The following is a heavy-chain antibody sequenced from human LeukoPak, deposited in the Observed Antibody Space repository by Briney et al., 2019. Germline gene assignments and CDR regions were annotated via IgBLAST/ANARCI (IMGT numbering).Heavy chain of an antibody. J-gene: IGHJ4*02. D-gene: IGHD3-9*01. Sequence: GGSLRLSCAASGFTFSSYWMHWVRQAPGKGLVWVSRIKSDGSTTTYADSVKGRFTISRDNSKNTLYLQMNSLRAEDTAVYYCAKERFDWDFDYWGQGTLVTVSS. CDR2: IKSDGSTT. CDR1: GFTFSSYW. CDR3: AKERFDWDFDY. V-gene: IGHV3-74*01.